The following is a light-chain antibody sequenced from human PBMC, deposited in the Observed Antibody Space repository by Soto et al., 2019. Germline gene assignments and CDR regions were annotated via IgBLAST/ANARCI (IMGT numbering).Light chain of an antibody. CDR2: GAS. Sequence: DLQMTQSPSSLSASIGDRVTITCRASHSISISLNWYQQKPGKAPKFLIHGASSLQGGVPPRFSGGGSGTDFTLTTNSLQPEDVATYYCQQSYSIPFSFGGGTKVEIK. CDR1: HSISIS. V-gene: IGKV1-39*01. CDR3: QQSYSIPFS. J-gene: IGKJ4*01.